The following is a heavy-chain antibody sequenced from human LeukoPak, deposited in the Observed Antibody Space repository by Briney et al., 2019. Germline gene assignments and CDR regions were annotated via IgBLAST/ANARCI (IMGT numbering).Heavy chain of an antibody. CDR3: ARDLPDSGTIDY. D-gene: IGHD5-12*01. CDR1: GGSISSYY. Sequence: SETLSLTCTVSGGSISSYYWSWIRQPAGKGPEWIGRIYTSGSTNYNPSLKSRVTMSVDTSKNQFSLKLSSVTAADTAVYYCARDLPDSGTIDYWGQGTLVTVSS. J-gene: IGHJ4*02. V-gene: IGHV4-4*07. CDR2: IYTSGST.